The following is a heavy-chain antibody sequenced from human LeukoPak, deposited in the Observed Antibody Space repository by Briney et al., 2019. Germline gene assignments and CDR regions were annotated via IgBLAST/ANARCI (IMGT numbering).Heavy chain of an antibody. J-gene: IGHJ4*02. Sequence: GASVKVSCKASGGTFISYAISWVRQAPGQGLEWMGRIIPILGIANYAQKFQGRVTITADKSTSTAYMELSSLRSEDTAVYYCARGDSSGYSYYFDYWGQGTLVTVSS. CDR2: IIPILGIA. CDR3: ARGDSSGYSYYFDY. D-gene: IGHD3-22*01. CDR1: GGTFISYA. V-gene: IGHV1-69*04.